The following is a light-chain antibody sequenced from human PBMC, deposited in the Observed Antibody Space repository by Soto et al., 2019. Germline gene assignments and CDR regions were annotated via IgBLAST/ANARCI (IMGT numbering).Light chain of an antibody. CDR3: QQYYSTPLT. CDR1: QSILDSSNNKNY. J-gene: IGKJ3*01. Sequence: DIVMTQSPDSLAVSLGERATINCKSSQSILDSSNNKNYIAWYQQKPGQPPKLLIYWASTRESGVPDRFSGSGSGTDFTLTISSLQAEDVAVYYCQQYYSTPLTFGPGTKVDIK. V-gene: IGKV4-1*01. CDR2: WAS.